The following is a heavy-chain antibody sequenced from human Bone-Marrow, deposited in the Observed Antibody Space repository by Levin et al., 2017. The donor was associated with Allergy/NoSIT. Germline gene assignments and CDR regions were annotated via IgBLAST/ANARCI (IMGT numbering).Heavy chain of an antibody. V-gene: IGHV1-2*02. CDR1: GYTFSVYW. CDR3: TKGLMIGASKMFDL. J-gene: IGHJ5*02. D-gene: IGHD3-22*01. Sequence: ASVKVSCKASGYTFSVYWIHWVRHVPGEGLEWMGWIIPNSGGTNYAQKFQGRVTMTRDTSINTVYMELTGLTSDDAAVYYCTKGLMIGASKMFDLWGQGTLVTVSS. CDR2: IIPNSGGT.